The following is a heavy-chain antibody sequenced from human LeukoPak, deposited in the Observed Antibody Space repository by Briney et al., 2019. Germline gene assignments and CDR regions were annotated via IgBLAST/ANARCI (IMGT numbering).Heavy chain of an antibody. CDR2: INPNSGGT. CDR1: GYTFTGYY. V-gene: IGHV1-2*06. J-gene: IGHJ4*02. Sequence: ASVKVSCKASGYTFTGYYMHWVRQAPGQGLEWMGRINPNSGGTNYAQKFQGRVTMTRDTSISTAYMELSRLRSGDTAVYYCARGRLTRKPVAATLYYFDYWGQGTLVTVSS. CDR3: ARGRLTRKPVAATLYYFDY. D-gene: IGHD6-19*01.